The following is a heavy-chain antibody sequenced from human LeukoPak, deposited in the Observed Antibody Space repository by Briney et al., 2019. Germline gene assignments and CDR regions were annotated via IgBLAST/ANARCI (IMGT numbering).Heavy chain of an antibody. D-gene: IGHD2-2*01. V-gene: IGHV3-20*04. Sequence: RPGGSLRLSCAASGFTFDDYGMSWVRQAPGKGLEWVSGINCNGGSTGYADSVKGRFTISRDNAKNSLYLQMNSLRAEDTALYYCARAKCSSTSCYGNYYYYMDVWGKGTTVTVSS. CDR3: ARAKCSSTSCYGNYYYYMDV. CDR2: INCNGGST. CDR1: GFTFDDYG. J-gene: IGHJ6*03.